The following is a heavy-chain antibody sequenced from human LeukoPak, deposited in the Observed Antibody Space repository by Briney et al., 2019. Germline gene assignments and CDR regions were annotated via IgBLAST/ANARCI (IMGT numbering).Heavy chain of an antibody. D-gene: IGHD3-10*02. V-gene: IGHV3-48*04. CDR3: ARDVRSGLNYFVFADY. Sequence: GGSLRLSCAASGFTFSSYSMNWVRQAPGKGLEWVSYISSSSSTIYYADSVKGRFTISRDNAKNSLYLQMNSLRAEDTAVYYCARDVRSGLNYFVFADYWGQGTLVTVSS. CDR2: ISSSSSTI. J-gene: IGHJ4*02. CDR1: GFTFSSYS.